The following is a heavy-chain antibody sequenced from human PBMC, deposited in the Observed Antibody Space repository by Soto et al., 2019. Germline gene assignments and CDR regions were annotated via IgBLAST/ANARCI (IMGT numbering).Heavy chain of an antibody. CDR2: INHFGSP. CDR1: NGSFMGYY. Sequence: QVQLHQWGAGLLKPSETLSLTCGVYNGSFMGYYWTWVRQPPGKWLDWIGEINHFGSPNYNPSLKSLVAISIDTSKHQFSLSLHSLTAADTAVYYCASLNGGRFLDKGDYWGQGILVTVSS. J-gene: IGHJ4*02. CDR3: ASLNGGRFLDKGDY. V-gene: IGHV4-34*01. D-gene: IGHD3-3*01.